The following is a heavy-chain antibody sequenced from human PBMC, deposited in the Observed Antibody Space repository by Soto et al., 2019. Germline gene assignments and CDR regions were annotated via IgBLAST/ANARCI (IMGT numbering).Heavy chain of an antibody. CDR1: GGSISSYY. J-gene: IGHJ6*04. D-gene: IGHD6-19*01. Sequence: SETLSLTCTVSGGSISSYYWSWIRQAPGKGLEWIGYIYHSGNTNYNPSLKSRVTISVDTSKIQFSLKLSSVTVADTAVYYCARAVVAGNGWNYYYGMDVWGKGTTVTVSS. CDR3: ARAVVAGNGWNYYYGMDV. CDR2: IYHSGNT. V-gene: IGHV4-59*01.